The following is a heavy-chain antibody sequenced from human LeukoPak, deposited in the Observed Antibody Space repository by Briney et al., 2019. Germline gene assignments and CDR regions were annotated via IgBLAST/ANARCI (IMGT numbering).Heavy chain of an antibody. CDR2: IRSKANSYAT. J-gene: IGHJ4*02. Sequence: GGSLRLSCAASGFTFSGSAMHWVRQASGKGLEWVGCIRSKANSYATAYAASVKGRFTISRDDSKNTAYLQMNSLKTEDTAVYYCTRSPPRVSVWGSYRYTLYYFDYWGQGTLVTVSS. CDR1: GFTFSGSA. CDR3: TRSPPRVSVWGSYRYTLYYFDY. D-gene: IGHD3-16*02. V-gene: IGHV3-73*01.